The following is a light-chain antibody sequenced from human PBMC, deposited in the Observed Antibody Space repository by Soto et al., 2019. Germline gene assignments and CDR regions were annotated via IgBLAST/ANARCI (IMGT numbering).Light chain of an antibody. CDR1: QSVSSW. CDR2: KAS. CDR3: QQYNDNWT. V-gene: IGKV1-5*03. Sequence: DIQMTQSPSTLSSSVGDRATITCRASQSVSSWLAWYQQKPGTAANLLLYKASTLQSGVPSRFSGSGSGTEFTLTSSSLQPDDSATYYCQQYNDNWTFGQGTKVEIK. J-gene: IGKJ1*01.